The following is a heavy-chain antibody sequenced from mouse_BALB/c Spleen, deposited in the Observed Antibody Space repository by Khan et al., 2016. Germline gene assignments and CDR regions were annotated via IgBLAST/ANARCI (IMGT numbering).Heavy chain of an antibody. D-gene: IGHD2-10*02. Sequence: EVELVESGGGLVQPGGSLRLSCATSGFTFTDYYMSWVRQPPGKALEWLGFIRNKANGYTTEYSASVKGRFTISRDNSQSILYLQMNTLRAEDSATYYWARDTSFAGRSMDYWGQGTSITVSS. CDR3: ARDTSFAGRSMDY. J-gene: IGHJ4*01. V-gene: IGHV7-3*02. CDR2: IRNKANGYTT. CDR1: GFTFTDYY.